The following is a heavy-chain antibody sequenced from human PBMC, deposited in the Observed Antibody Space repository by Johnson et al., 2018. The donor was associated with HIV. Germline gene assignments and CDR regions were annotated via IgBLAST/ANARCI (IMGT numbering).Heavy chain of an antibody. CDR3: GSLGGGHQKEAVEI. CDR1: GFTFSTYV. V-gene: IGHV3-7*01. J-gene: IGHJ3*02. Sequence: VQLLESGGGVVQPGGSLRLSCAASGFTFSTYVMHWVRQAPGKGPEWVANINHDVTAIHSVDSVTGRCTVSSDNAKRSLYLQMNSLRVEDTAVYFCGSLGGGHQKEAVEIWGHGTMVTVSS. CDR2: INHDVTAI. D-gene: IGHD3-16*01.